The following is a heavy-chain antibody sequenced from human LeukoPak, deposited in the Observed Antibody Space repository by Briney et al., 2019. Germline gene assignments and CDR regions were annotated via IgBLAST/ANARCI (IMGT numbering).Heavy chain of an antibody. D-gene: IGHD3-10*01. CDR1: GFTFSSYG. V-gene: IGHV3-23*01. CDR3: VGGSGSRRWVDY. CDR2: ISGSGGST. J-gene: IGHJ4*02. Sequence: PGGSLRLSCAAPGFTFSSYGMSWVRQAPGKGLEWVSAISGSGGSTYYADSVKGRFTISRDNSKNTLYLQMNGLRAEDTAVYYCVGGSGSRRWVDYWGQGTLVTVSS.